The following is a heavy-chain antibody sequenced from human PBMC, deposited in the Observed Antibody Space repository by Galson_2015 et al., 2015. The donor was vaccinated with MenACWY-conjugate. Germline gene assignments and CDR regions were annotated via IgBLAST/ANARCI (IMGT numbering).Heavy chain of an antibody. CDR3: AKETDGSGYSYGWSPYYYYGMDV. CDR1: GFTFSSYG. J-gene: IGHJ6*02. Sequence: SLRLSCAASGFTFSSYGMHWVRQAPGKGLEWVALISYDGSNKYFADSVKGRFTISRDNSKNTLSLQMNSLRAEDTAVYYCAKETDGSGYSYGWSPYYYYGMDVWGQGTTVTVSS. D-gene: IGHD5-18*01. CDR2: ISYDGSNK. V-gene: IGHV3-30*18.